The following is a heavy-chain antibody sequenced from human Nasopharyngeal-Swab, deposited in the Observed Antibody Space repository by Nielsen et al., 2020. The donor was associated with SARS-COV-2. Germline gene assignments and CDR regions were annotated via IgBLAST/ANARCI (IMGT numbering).Heavy chain of an antibody. Sequence: VRQMPGKGLEWVGRIGDKDHNYATTYGASVQGRFTISRDDSKNTAFLQMDSLKTEDTALYYCTTVFYFDYWGQGTLVTVSS. CDR2: IGDKDHNYAT. V-gene: IGHV3-73*01. J-gene: IGHJ4*02. CDR3: TTVFYFDY.